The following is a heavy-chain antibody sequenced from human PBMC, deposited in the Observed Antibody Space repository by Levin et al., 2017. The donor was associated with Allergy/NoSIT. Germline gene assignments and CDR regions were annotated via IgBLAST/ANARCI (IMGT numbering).Heavy chain of an antibody. D-gene: IGHD5-24*01. CDR2: ISYDGSNK. CDR1: GFTFSSYA. CDR3: ARGGDGYNYGYFDY. Sequence: SCAASGFTFSSYAMHWVRQAPGKGLEWVAVISYDGSNKYYADSVKGRFTISRDNSKNTLYLQMNSLRAEDTAVYYCARGGDGYNYGYFDYWGQGTLVTVSS. J-gene: IGHJ4*02. V-gene: IGHV3-30-3*01.